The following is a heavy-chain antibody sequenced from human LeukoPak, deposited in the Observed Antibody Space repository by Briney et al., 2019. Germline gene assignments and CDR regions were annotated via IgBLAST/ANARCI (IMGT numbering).Heavy chain of an antibody. CDR2: ITFDGSDR. CDR3: AGPSRPHYYDATDYSYYFDS. Sequence: GGSLRLSCAASGFTFSSYATHWVRQAPGKGLEWVAVITFDGSDRYYADSVKGRFTISRDSSKNTLYLQMNSLRAEDTAVYYCAGPSRPHYYDATDYSYYFDSWGQGTLVTVSS. D-gene: IGHD3-22*01. J-gene: IGHJ4*02. CDR1: GFTFSSYA. V-gene: IGHV3-30*04.